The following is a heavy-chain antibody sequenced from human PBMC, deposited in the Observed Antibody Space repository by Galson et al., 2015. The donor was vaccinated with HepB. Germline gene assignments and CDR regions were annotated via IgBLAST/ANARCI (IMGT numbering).Heavy chain of an antibody. CDR2: IKQDGSEK. Sequence: SLRLSCAASGFTFSSYWMSWVRQAPGKGLEWVANIKQDGSEKYYVDSVKGRFTISRDNAKNSLYLQMNSLRAEDTAVYYCARAWYYYDSSGYDAFDIWGQGTMVTVSS. V-gene: IGHV3-7*03. J-gene: IGHJ3*02. CDR1: GFTFSSYW. D-gene: IGHD3-22*01. CDR3: ARAWYYYDSSGYDAFDI.